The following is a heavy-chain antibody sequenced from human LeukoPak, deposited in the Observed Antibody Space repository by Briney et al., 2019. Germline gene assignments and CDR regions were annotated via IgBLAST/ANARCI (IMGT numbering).Heavy chain of an antibody. D-gene: IGHD1-26*01. V-gene: IGHV3-33*01. J-gene: IGHJ4*02. Sequence: GRSLRLSCAASGFTFSSYGMHWVRQAPGKGLEGVVVIWYDGSNKYYADSVKGRFTISRDNSKNTVYLQMNSLRAEDTAVYYCARDLGSSGSYVDYWGQGTLVTVSS. CDR2: IWYDGSNK. CDR3: ARDLGSSGSYVDY. CDR1: GFTFSSYG.